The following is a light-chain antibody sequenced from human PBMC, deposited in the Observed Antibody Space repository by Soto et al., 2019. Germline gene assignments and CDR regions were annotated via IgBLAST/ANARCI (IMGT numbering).Light chain of an antibody. V-gene: IGKV1-12*01. J-gene: IGKJ5*01. CDR2: AAS. CDR1: QGISTC. Sequence: EIQMTQSPASVSASVGDRVTLTCRSSQGISTCLAWYQQKPGKAPKLLIYAASSLQSGVPSRFSGSGSGTDFTLTISSLQPEDFATYYCQQYNTWPVTFGQGTRVEIK. CDR3: QQYNTWPVT.